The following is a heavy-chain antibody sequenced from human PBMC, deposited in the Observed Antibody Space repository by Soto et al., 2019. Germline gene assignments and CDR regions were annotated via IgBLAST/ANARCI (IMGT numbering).Heavy chain of an antibody. V-gene: IGHV3-23*01. J-gene: IGHJ4*02. D-gene: IGHD2-15*01. Sequence: EVQVLDSGGGLVQPGGSLRLSCATSGFTFSTYAMSWVRQAPGKGLEWVSAISGSGGTTYYADSVKGRFTISRDNSKNTLHLQMNSLRAEDTAVYYCAKGYRYCSGGTCYHNYFDYWGQETLVTVSS. CDR3: AKGYRYCSGGTCYHNYFDY. CDR2: ISGSGGTT. CDR1: GFTFSTYA.